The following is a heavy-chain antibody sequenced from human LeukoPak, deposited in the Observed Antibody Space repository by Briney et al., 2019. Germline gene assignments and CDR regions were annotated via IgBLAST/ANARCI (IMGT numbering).Heavy chain of an antibody. D-gene: IGHD3-10*01. CDR2: INPNSGGT. CDR3: ARAPGGERVFQWFDP. Sequence: ASVKVSCKASGYTFTGYYMHWLRQAPGQGLEWMGWINPNSGGTNYAQKFQGRVTMTRDTSISTAYMELSRLRSDDTAVYYCARAPGGERVFQWFDPWGQGTLVTVSS. CDR1: GYTFTGYY. V-gene: IGHV1-2*02. J-gene: IGHJ5*02.